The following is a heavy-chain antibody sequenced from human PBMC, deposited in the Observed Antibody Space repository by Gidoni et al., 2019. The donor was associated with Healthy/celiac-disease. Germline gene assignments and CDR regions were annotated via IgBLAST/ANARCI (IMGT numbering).Heavy chain of an antibody. V-gene: IGHV3-9*01. D-gene: IGHD3-16*02. J-gene: IGHJ2*01. CDR1: GFTFDDYA. Sequence: EVQLVESGGGLVQPGRSLRLSCAASGFTFDDYAMHGVRQAPGKGLEWVSGISWNSGSIGYADSVKGRFTISRDNAKNSLYLQMNSLRAEDTALYYCAKGLFGLRLGELSLFDLWGRGTLVTVSS. CDR2: ISWNSGSI. CDR3: AKGLFGLRLGELSLFDL.